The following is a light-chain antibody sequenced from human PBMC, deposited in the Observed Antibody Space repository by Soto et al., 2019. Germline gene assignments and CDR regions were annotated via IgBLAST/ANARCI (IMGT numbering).Light chain of an antibody. CDR3: ATWDDGLNGYV. J-gene: IGLJ1*01. Sequence: QSVLTQPPSASGTPGHSITIFCSGSGSNIGSNAVTWYQQLPRTAPRLLIYTNSQRPSGVPVRFSGSKSGTSASLAITGLQSGDEADYYCATWDDGLNGYVFGTGTKLTVL. V-gene: IGLV1-44*01. CDR1: GSNIGSNA. CDR2: TNS.